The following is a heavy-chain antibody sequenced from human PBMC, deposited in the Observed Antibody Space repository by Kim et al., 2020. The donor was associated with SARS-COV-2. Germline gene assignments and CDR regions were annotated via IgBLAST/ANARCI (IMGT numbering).Heavy chain of an antibody. CDR3: ARDRLSGRASYYFDY. D-gene: IGHD3-3*01. J-gene: IGHJ4*02. V-gene: IGHV3-30*04. Sequence: GGSLRLSCAASGFTFSSYAMHWVRQAPGKGLEWVAVISYDGSNKYYADSVKGRFTISRDNSKNTLYLQMNSLRAEDTAVYYCARDRLSGRASYYFDYWGQGTLVTVSS. CDR2: ISYDGSNK. CDR1: GFTFSSYA.